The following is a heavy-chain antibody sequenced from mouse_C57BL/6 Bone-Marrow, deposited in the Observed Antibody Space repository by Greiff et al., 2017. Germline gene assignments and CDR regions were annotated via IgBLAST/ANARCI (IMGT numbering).Heavy chain of an antibody. V-gene: IGHV14-2*01. CDR3: ARIYDGYPAWFAY. CDR1: GFNIKDYY. Sequence: VQLKQSGAELVKPGASVKLSCTASGFNIKDYYMHWVKQRTEQGLEWIGRIDPEDGETKYAPKFQGKATITADTSSNTAYLQLSSLTSEDTAVYYCARIYDGYPAWFAYGGQGTLVTVSA. D-gene: IGHD2-3*01. CDR2: IDPEDGET. J-gene: IGHJ3*01.